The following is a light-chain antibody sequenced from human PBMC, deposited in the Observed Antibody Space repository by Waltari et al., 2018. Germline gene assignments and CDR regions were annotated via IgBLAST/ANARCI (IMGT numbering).Light chain of an antibody. CDR1: QTLLHSGGKTY. CDR3: MQSLQRPLT. CDR2: EVS. V-gene: IGKV2D-29*01. J-gene: IGKJ4*02. Sequence: DIVMTQTPLPLSVTPGPPASISCKSSQTLLHSGGKTYLYWYLQKPGQPPQLLIYEVSNLFAGVPYRFSGSGSGTDFTLKISRVEAEDVGIYYCMQSLQRPLTFGGGTKVEIK.